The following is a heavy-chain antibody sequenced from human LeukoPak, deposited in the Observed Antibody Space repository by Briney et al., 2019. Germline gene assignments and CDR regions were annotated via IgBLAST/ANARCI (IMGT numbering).Heavy chain of an antibody. D-gene: IGHD3-22*01. CDR3: ARDYADSSGYYYYYYYMDV. CDR1: GYTFTGYY. CDR2: INPNSGGT. Sequence: ASVKVSCKASGYTFTGYYMHWVRQAPGQGLEWMGWINPNSGGTNYAQKFQGRVTMTRDTSISTAYMELSRLRSDDTAVYYCARDYADSSGYYYYYYYMDVWGKGTTVTVSS. J-gene: IGHJ6*03. V-gene: IGHV1-2*02.